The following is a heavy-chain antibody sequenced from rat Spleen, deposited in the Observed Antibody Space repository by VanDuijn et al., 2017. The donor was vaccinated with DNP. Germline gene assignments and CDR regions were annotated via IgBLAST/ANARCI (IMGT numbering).Heavy chain of an antibody. CDR2: IRYDGGTS. D-gene: IGHD1-7*01. V-gene: IGHV5-22*01. CDR3: ARQPTGMDY. Sequence: EVQLVESGGGLVQPGRSLKFSCAASGFTFSDYDMAWVRQAPTKGLEWVAYIRYDGGTSYYGDSVKGRFTISRDNAKSTLYLQMNSLRSEDMATYYCARQPTGMDYWGQGVMVIVSS. J-gene: IGHJ2*01. CDR1: GFTFSDYD.